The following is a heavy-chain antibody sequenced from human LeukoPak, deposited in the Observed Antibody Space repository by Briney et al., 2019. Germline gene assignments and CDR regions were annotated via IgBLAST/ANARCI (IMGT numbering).Heavy chain of an antibody. CDR1: GGSFSGYY. CDR3: ASCNYGTDAFDI. V-gene: IGHV4-59*01. CDR2: IYYSGST. D-gene: IGHD1-7*01. Sequence: PSETLSLTCAVYGGSFSGYYWSWIRQPPGKGLEWIGYIYYSGSTNYNPSLKSRVTISVDTSKNQFSLKLSSVTAADTAVYYCASCNYGTDAFDIWGQGTMVTVSS. J-gene: IGHJ3*02.